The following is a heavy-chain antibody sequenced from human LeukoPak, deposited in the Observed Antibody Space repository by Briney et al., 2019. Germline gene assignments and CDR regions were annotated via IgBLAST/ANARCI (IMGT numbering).Heavy chain of an antibody. CDR1: DGSINSDTYY. J-gene: IGHJ4*02. V-gene: IGHV4-39*07. D-gene: IGHD3-16*01. CDR3: AREHPRGEVDDFDY. Sequence: SETLSLTCSVSDGSINSDTYYWGWIRQPPGKGLEWIASIYSGGNTFYNPSLKSRVTISIDTSKKQFSLKLTSVTAADTAVYYCAREHPRGEVDDFDYWGQGTLVTVSS. CDR2: IYSGGNT.